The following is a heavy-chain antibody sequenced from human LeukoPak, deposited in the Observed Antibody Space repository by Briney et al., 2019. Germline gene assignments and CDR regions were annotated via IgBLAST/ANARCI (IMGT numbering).Heavy chain of an antibody. CDR2: ISYDGSNK. CDR3: ARDVLDIVVVPAAKQHYYYYGMDV. D-gene: IGHD2-2*01. Sequence: GGSLRLSCAASGFTFSSYAMHWVRQAPGKGLEWVAVISYDGSNKYYADSVKGRFTISKDNSKNTPYLQMNSLRAEDMAVYYCARDVLDIVVVPAAKQHYYYYGMDVWGQGTTVTVSS. J-gene: IGHJ6*02. CDR1: GFTFSSYA. V-gene: IGHV3-30-3*01.